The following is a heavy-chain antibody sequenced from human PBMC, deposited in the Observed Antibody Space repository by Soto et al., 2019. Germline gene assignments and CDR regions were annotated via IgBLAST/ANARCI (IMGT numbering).Heavy chain of an antibody. J-gene: IGHJ6*02. CDR3: ARGRYCTNGVCYKAYYYGMDV. CDR2: IIPIFGTA. D-gene: IGHD2-8*01. Sequence: QVQLVQSGAEVKKPGSSVKVSCKASGGTFSSYAISWVRQAPGQGLEWMGGIIPIFGTANYAQKFQGRVTITADKSTSTAYMELSSLRSEDTAVYYCARGRYCTNGVCYKAYYYGMDVWGQGTTVTVSS. CDR1: GGTFSSYA. V-gene: IGHV1-69*06.